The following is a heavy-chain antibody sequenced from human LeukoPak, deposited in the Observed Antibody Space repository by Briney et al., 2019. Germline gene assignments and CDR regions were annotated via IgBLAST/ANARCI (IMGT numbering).Heavy chain of an antibody. V-gene: IGHV3-11*01. CDR1: GFTFSNAW. D-gene: IGHD3-10*01. Sequence: GGSLRLSCAASGFTFSNAWMSWIRQAPGKGLEWVSYISSSGSTIYYADSVKGRFTISRDNAKNSLYLQMNSLRAEDTAVYYCARIPAYGSGHDYWGQGTLVTVSS. CDR2: ISSSGSTI. CDR3: ARIPAYGSGHDY. J-gene: IGHJ4*02.